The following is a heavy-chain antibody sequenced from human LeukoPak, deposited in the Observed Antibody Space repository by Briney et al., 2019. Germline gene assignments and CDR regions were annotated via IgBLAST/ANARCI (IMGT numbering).Heavy chain of an antibody. CDR2: ISYDGSNK. V-gene: IGHV3-30-3*01. Sequence: PGGSLRLSCAASGFTFSSYAMHWVRQAPGKGLEWVAVISYDGSNKYYADSVKGRFTISRDNSKNTLYLQMNSLRAEDTAVYYCARGLEVLRFLEWLLSSFDYWGQGTLVTVSS. CDR1: GFTFSSYA. J-gene: IGHJ4*02. D-gene: IGHD3-3*01. CDR3: ARGLEVLRFLEWLLSSFDY.